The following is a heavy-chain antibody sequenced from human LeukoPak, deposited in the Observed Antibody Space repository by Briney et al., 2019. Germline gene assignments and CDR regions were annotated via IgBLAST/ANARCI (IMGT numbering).Heavy chain of an antibody. CDR2: IKQDGSEK. V-gene: IGHV3-7*01. Sequence: GGSLRLSCAASGFTFRRYWMSWVRQAPGKGLEWVANIKQDGSEKYYVDSVKGRFTISRDNAKNSLYLQMNSLRAEDTAVYYCAREPSGSYYYYYMDVWGKGTTVTISS. CDR3: AREPSGSYYYYYMDV. CDR1: GFTFRRYW. J-gene: IGHJ6*03. D-gene: IGHD1-26*01.